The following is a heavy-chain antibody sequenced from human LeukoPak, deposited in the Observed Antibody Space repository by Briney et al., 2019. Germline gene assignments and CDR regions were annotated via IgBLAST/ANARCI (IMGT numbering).Heavy chain of an antibody. J-gene: IGHJ5*02. CDR1: GGSFSGYY. CDR2: VNHSGST. D-gene: IGHD5-18*01. CDR3: ARAILQLWYYNWFDP. V-gene: IGHV4-34*01. Sequence: SETLSLTCAVYGGSFSGYYWSWIRQPPGKGLEWIGKVNHSGSTNYNPSLKSRVTISVDTSKNQFSLKLSSVTAADTAVYYCARAILQLWYYNWFDPWGQGTLVTVSS.